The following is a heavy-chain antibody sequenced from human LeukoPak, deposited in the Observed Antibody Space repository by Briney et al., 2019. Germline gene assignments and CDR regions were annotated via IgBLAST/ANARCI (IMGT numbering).Heavy chain of an antibody. J-gene: IGHJ6*02. CDR2: ISYDGSNK. CDR1: GFTFSSYG. Sequence: PGRSLRLSCAASGFTFSSYGMHWVRQAPGKGLEWVAVISYDGSNKYYAASVKGRFTISRDNSKNTLYLQMNSLRAEDTAVYYCAKDASEYGMDVWGQGTTVTVSS. V-gene: IGHV3-30*18. CDR3: AKDASEYGMDV.